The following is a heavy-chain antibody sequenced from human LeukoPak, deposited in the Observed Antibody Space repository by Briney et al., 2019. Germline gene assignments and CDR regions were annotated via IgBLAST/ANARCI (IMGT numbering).Heavy chain of an antibody. D-gene: IGHD3-10*01. CDR2: TYYRSKWYN. J-gene: IGHJ6*02. V-gene: IGHV6-1*01. CDR3: ARVSVTMVRGVSRFVDV. Sequence: SQTLSLTCAIAGDSVSSNIAAWNWIRQSPSRGLEWLGRTYYRSKWYNDYPVSAKSRITINPDTSNNPFSLQLNSVTPEDTSVYYCARVSVTMVRGVSRFVDVWGQGTTVTVPS. CDR1: GDSVSSNIAA.